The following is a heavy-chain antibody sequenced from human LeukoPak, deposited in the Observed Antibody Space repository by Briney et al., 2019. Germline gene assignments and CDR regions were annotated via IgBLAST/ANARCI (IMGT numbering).Heavy chain of an antibody. Sequence: GGSLRLSCAASGFTFSDYAMHWVRQAPGKGLEWVGVISYDGRNKNYADSVKGRFTISRDKSKNTLHLQVNSLRAEDTAVYYCAKDASPFGELWFFDYWGQGTLVTVSS. CDR3: AKDASPFGELWFFDY. CDR1: GFTFSDYA. CDR2: ISYDGRNK. J-gene: IGHJ4*02. D-gene: IGHD3-10*01. V-gene: IGHV3-30-3*02.